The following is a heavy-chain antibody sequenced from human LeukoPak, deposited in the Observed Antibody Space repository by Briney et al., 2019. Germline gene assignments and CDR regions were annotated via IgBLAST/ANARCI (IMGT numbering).Heavy chain of an antibody. CDR1: GYTLTDHH. D-gene: IGHD5-18*01. V-gene: IGHV1-2*02. CDR2: IKANSGGI. CDR3: ARDLGYGYDY. Sequence: ASVKVSCKASGYTLTDHHMIWVRQAPGQGREWMGWIKANSGGIRYAQEFQGRVTMTRDTSISTAYMELSRLRSDDTAVYYCARDLGYGYDYWGQGTLVTVSS. J-gene: IGHJ4*02.